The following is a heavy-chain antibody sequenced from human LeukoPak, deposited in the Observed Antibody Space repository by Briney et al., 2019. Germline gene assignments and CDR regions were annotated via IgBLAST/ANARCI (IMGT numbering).Heavy chain of an antibody. V-gene: IGHV4-4*02. Sequence: PSETLSLTCAVSGDSISNNNWWSWVRQPPGKGLEWIGEIFHSGDTNYKPSLKSRVTISVDKSKNQFSLKLSSVTAADTAVYYCARFFTLDAFDIWGQGTMVTVSS. CDR2: IFHSGDT. D-gene: IGHD3-3*01. J-gene: IGHJ3*02. CDR3: ARFFTLDAFDI. CDR1: GDSISNNNW.